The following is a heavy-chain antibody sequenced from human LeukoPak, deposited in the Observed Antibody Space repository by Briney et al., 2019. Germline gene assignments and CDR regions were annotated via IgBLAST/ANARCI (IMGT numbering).Heavy chain of an antibody. CDR2: INSGGDDT. V-gene: IGHV3-23*01. CDR3: AKVGNTYYYGSGSQGDFDY. J-gene: IGHJ4*02. Sequence: GGSLRHSCAASEFTFSTCSMAWVRQAPGKGLEWVSAINSGGDDTYYTDSVKGRFTISRDNSKNTLYLQMNSLRAEDTAVYYCAKVGNTYYYGSGSQGDFDYWGQGTLVTVSS. D-gene: IGHD3-10*01. CDR1: EFTFSTCS.